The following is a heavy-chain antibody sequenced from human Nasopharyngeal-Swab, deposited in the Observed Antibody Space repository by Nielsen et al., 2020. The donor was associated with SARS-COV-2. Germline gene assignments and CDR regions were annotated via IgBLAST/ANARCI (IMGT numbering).Heavy chain of an antibody. D-gene: IGHD1-26*01. CDR3: ARGPGGSYFDS. V-gene: IGHV3-48*03. CDR2: ISSSGNTM. CDR1: GFTFSSSE. J-gene: IGHJ4*02. Sequence: GGSLRLSCAASGFTFSSSEMTWVRQAPGKGLEWVSYISSSGNTMYYADSVKGRFTISRDNAKNSLYLQMNSLRAEDTAVYYCARGPGGSYFDSWGQGTLVTVSP.